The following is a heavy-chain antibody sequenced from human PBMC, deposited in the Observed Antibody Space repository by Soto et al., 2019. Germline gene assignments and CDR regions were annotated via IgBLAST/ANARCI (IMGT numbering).Heavy chain of an antibody. Sequence: SETLSLTCAVSGGYISGGYYSWSWIRQPPGKGLEWIGFIYNSGSTYYNSSLKSRVTISVDRSKNHFFLNLTSVTAADTAVYYCASSSLYGMDVWGQGTTVTVSS. V-gene: IGHV4-30-2*01. J-gene: IGHJ6*02. CDR3: ASSSLYGMDV. CDR2: IYNSGST. CDR1: GGYISGGYYS.